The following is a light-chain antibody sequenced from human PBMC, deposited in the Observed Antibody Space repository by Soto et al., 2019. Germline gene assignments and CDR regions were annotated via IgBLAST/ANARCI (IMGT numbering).Light chain of an antibody. V-gene: IGKV1-5*01. Sequence: EIQMSQCPATLSESVGDIVTITCRASQSISSWLAWYQQKPGKAPKLLIYDASSLESGVPSRFSGSGSGTEFTLTISSLQPDDFATYYCQQDNSYSFGQGSKVDIK. CDR3: QQDNSYS. CDR2: DAS. J-gene: IGKJ1*01. CDR1: QSISSW.